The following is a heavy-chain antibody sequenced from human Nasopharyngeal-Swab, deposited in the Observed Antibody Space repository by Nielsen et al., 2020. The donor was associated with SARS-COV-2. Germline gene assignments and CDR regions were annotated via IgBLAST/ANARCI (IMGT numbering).Heavy chain of an antibody. Sequence: WIRQPPGKGLEWIGSIYYSGSTYYNPSLKSRVTISVDTSKNQFSLKLSSVTAADTAVYYCAGRPGYGDYTGGFDYWGRGTLVTVSS. CDR3: AGRPGYGDYTGGFDY. D-gene: IGHD4-17*01. J-gene: IGHJ4*02. V-gene: IGHV4-39*07. CDR2: IYYSGST.